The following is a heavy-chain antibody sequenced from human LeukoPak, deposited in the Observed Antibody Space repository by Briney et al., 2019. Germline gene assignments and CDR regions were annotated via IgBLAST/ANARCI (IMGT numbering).Heavy chain of an antibody. V-gene: IGHV3-11*04. CDR3: ARDYDFWSGYYRMDV. CDR1: GFTFSDYY. J-gene: IGHJ6*04. D-gene: IGHD3-3*01. Sequence: PGRSLRLSCAASGFTFSDYYMSWIRQAPGKGLEWVSYISSSGSTIYYADSVKGRFTISRDNAKNSLYLQMNSLRAEDTAVYYCARDYDFWSGYYRMDVWGKGTTVTVSS. CDR2: ISSSGSTI.